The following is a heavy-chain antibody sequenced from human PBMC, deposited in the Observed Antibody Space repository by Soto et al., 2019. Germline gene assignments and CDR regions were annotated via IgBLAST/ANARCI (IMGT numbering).Heavy chain of an antibody. CDR2: VSYDGTNK. Sequence: GGSLRLCCAASGFTFSSYGMHWVRQAPGKRLEWMAVVSYDGTNKYYADSVHGRFTISRDNSKNTVDLQMERLRAEDTAVYYCAREGYCSSTSCYSFDYWGQGT. CDR1: GFTFSSYG. CDR3: AREGYCSSTSCYSFDY. V-gene: IGHV3-30*03. J-gene: IGHJ4*02. D-gene: IGHD2-2*01.